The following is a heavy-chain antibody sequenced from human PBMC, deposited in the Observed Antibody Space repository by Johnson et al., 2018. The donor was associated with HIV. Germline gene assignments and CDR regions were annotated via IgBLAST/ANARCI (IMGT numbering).Heavy chain of an antibody. V-gene: IGHV3-66*01. J-gene: IGHJ3*02. CDR3: ARGLQRLTVVITRGGFDI. CDR1: GFTCDDYG. D-gene: IGHD3-22*01. Sequence: VQLVESGGGVVRPGGSLRLSCAASGFTCDDYGMSWVHQAPGKGLEWVSVIYSGGSTYYADSVKGRFTISRDNSKNTLYLQMTSLRAEDKAVYYCARGLQRLTVVITRGGFDIWGQGTMVTVSS. CDR2: IYSGGST.